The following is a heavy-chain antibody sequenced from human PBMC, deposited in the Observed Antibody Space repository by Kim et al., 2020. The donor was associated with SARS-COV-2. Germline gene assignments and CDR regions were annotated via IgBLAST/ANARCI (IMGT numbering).Heavy chain of an antibody. V-gene: IGHV7-4-1*02. CDR2: INTNTGNP. Sequence: ASVKVSCKASGYTFTSYAMNWVRQAPGQGLEWMGWINTNTGNPTYAQGFTGRFVFSLDTSVSTAYLQISSLKAEDTAVYYCARDRPGGTMVRGVMAEPWGQGTLVTVSS. J-gene: IGHJ5*02. CDR1: GYTFTSYA. CDR3: ARDRPGGTMVRGVMAEP. D-gene: IGHD3-10*01.